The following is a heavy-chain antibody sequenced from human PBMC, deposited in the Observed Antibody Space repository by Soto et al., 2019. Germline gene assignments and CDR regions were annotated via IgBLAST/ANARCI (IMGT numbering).Heavy chain of an antibody. D-gene: IGHD5-12*01. CDR2: INHSGST. CDR1: GGSFSGYY. CDR3: AGPLTKGYVDP. Sequence: QVQLQQWGAGLLKPSETLSLTCAVYGGSFSGYYWSWIRQPPGKGLEWIGEINHSGSTHYNPSRKSRVTISVDTSKNQFSLKLSAVTAADTAVYYCAGPLTKGYVDPWGQGTLVTVSS. J-gene: IGHJ5*02. V-gene: IGHV4-34*01.